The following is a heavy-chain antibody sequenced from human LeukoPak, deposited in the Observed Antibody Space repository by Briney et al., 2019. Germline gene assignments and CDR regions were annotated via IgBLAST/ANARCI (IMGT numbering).Heavy chain of an antibody. CDR2: IRYDGSNK. CDR3: AKDHQRAVVGMWGPDYYLDS. D-gene: IGHD6-19*01. J-gene: IGHJ4*02. Sequence: PGGSLRLSCAASGFTFSSFGIHWVRQAPGKGLEWVAFIRYDGSNKYYADSVKGRFTISRDNSKNTLHLQMNGLRVEDTAVYYCAKDHQRAVVGMWGPDYYLDSWGQGTLVTVSS. V-gene: IGHV3-30*02. CDR1: GFTFSSFG.